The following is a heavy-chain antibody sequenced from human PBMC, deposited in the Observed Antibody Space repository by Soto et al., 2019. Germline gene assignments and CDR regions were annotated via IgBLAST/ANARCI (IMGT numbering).Heavy chain of an antibody. V-gene: IGHV4-31*01. CDR1: GGAISSGYY. J-gene: IGHJ6*03. CDR3: GRDPTVKSRTEAKSVLGYHYYLDV. D-gene: IGHD3-10*01. CDR2: IYNTGAT. Sequence: QVQLQESGPGLVKPSQTLSLTCTVSGGAISSGYYWSWIRQYPGEGLRWIGYIYNTGATYYNPSLTGPFTISFTTYDNPLSHVLPSATSADRAVSFCGRDPTVKSRTEAKSVLGYHYYLDVRGTGTTVTVSS.